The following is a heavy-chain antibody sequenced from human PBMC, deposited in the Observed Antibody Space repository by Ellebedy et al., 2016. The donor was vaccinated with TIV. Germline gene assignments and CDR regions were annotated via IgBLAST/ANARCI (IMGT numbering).Heavy chain of an antibody. CDR2: IYSGGST. CDR1: GFTVSSNY. Sequence: GESLKISCAASGFTVSSNYMSWVRQAPGKGLEWVSVIYSGGSTYYADSVKGRFTISRDNSKDTLYLQMNSLRAEDTAVYYCAGGRWGGTYYCVEFWGQGTLVTVSS. D-gene: IGHD1-26*01. J-gene: IGHJ4*02. CDR3: AGGRWGGTYYCVEF. V-gene: IGHV3-66*01.